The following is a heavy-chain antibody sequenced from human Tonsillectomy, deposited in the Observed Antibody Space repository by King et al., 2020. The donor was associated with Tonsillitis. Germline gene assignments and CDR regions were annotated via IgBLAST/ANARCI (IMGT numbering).Heavy chain of an antibody. V-gene: IGHV3-48*01. Sequence: VQLVESGGGLVQPGGSLRLSCAASGFTFSDRSMNWIRQAPGKGLEWISYISGSSGSIYYADSVKGRFTISRDNARNSVYLQMNRLRGEDTAFYYCARGTDTSSFVSDYWGQGALVTVSS. CDR1: GFTFSDRS. J-gene: IGHJ4*02. D-gene: IGHD6-6*01. CDR2: ISGSSGSI. CDR3: ARGTDTSSFVSDY.